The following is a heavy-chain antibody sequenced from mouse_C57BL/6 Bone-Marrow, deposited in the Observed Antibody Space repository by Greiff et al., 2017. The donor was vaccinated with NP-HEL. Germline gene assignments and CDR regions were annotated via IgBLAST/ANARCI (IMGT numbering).Heavy chain of an antibody. CDR3: ARSHYYGSSYSAWFAY. V-gene: IGHV1-53*01. CDR2: INPSNGGT. Sequence: QVQLQQPGTELVKPGASVKLSCKASGYTFTSYWMHWVTQRPGQGLEWIGNINPSNGGTNYNEKFKSKATLTVDKSSSTAYMQLSSLTSEDSAVYYCARSHYYGSSYSAWFAYWGQGTLVTVSA. D-gene: IGHD1-1*01. CDR1: GYTFTSYW. J-gene: IGHJ3*01.